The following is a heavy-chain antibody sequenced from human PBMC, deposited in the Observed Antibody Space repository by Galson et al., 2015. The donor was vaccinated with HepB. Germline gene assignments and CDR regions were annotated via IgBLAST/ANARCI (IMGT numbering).Heavy chain of an antibody. CDR3: AKDERTGDYIWGSYRYTGIDY. CDR2: ISYDGSNK. V-gene: IGHV3-30*18. CDR1: GFTFSSYG. D-gene: IGHD3-16*02. J-gene: IGHJ4*02. Sequence: SLRLSCAASGFTFSSYGMHWVRQAPGKGLEWVAVISYDGSNKYYADSVKGRFTISRDNSKNTLYLQMNSLRAEDTAVYYCAKDERTGDYIWGSYRYTGIDYWGQGTLVTVSS.